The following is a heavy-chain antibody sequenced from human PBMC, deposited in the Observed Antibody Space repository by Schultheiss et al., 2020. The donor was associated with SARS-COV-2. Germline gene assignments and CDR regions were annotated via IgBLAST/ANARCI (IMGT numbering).Heavy chain of an antibody. CDR3: VRDRSWWTPYNCFDL. V-gene: IGHV3-21*01. CDR2: IRSSGRDI. J-gene: IGHJ5*02. D-gene: IGHD2-15*01. CDR1: GFTFSSYK. Sequence: GESLKISCAASGFTFSSYKMHWVRQAPGKGLEFVASIRSSGRDIYYADSMQGRFTVSRDNANNSLYLQMHSLRAEDTAVYYCVRDRSWWTPYNCFDLWGRGTLVTVSS.